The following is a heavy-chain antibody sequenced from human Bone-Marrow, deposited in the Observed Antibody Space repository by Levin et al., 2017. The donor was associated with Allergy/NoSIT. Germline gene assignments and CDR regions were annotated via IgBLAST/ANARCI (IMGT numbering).Heavy chain of an antibody. Sequence: WASVKVSCKASGFTLTAYYIHWVRQAPGQGLEWMGWINPTSGATRYSQNFQAWVTMTRDTSSGTAYLELNRLRSNDTAVYYCARGGSGRTDSWGQGTLVSVSS. CDR2: INPTSGAT. CDR1: GFTLTAYY. V-gene: IGHV1-2*04. D-gene: IGHD3-10*01. J-gene: IGHJ4*02. CDR3: ARGGSGRTDS.